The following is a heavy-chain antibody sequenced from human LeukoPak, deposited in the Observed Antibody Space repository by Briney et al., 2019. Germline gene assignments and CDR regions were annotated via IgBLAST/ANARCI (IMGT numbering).Heavy chain of an antibody. CDR1: GFTFSSYA. Sequence: GGSLRLSCAASGFTFSSYAMSWVRQAPGKGLEWVSSISGSGTNTYYADSVKGRFTISRDNSKNTLYLQMNSLRAEDTTVYYCAKAHGLQSATSNYAFHIWGQGTMVTVSS. V-gene: IGHV3-23*01. J-gene: IGHJ3*02. D-gene: IGHD1-1*01. CDR3: AKAHGLQSATSNYAFHI. CDR2: ISGSGTNT.